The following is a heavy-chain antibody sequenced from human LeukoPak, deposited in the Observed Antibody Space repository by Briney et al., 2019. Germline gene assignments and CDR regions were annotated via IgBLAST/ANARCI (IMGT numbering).Heavy chain of an antibody. Sequence: GGSLRLSCAAFGFTFSDYGMHWVRQAPGKGLEWVAVISYDGSNNYYADSVKGRFTISRDNSKNTLYLQLNSLRAEDTAVYHCARESYYYDSSGYQRSLPGDYWGQGTLVTVSS. CDR1: GFTFSDYG. D-gene: IGHD3-22*01. CDR2: ISYDGSNN. CDR3: ARESYYYDSSGYQRSLPGDY. J-gene: IGHJ4*02. V-gene: IGHV3-30*03.